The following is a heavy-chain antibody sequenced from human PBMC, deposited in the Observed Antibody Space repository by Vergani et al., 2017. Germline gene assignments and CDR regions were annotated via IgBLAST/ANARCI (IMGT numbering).Heavy chain of an antibody. V-gene: IGHV4-39*01. CDR1: GDSIISRSYY. Sequence: QLQLQESGPGLVKPPETLSLTCSVPGDSIISRSYYWGWIRQPPGKGLEWIGRIYNSGNGDSSSSLKSRVTLPAGTPKNQFPLRLTSVPAADTAVCYCASAMYYSASTAHCRGRYYHVWVRGTLVTVPS. J-gene: IGHJ2*01. CDR2: IYNSGNG. CDR3: ASAMYYSASTAHCRGRYYHV. D-gene: IGHD3-16*01.